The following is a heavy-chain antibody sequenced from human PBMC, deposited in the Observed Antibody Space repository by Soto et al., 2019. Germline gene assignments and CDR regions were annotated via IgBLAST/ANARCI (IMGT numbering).Heavy chain of an antibody. CDR3: ARDGGGELLRYYYYGMDV. Sequence: GGSLRLSCAASGFTFSSYWMHWVRQAPGKGLVWVSRINSDGSSTSYADSVKGRFTISRDNAKNTLYLQMNSLRAEDTAVYYCARDGGGELLRYYYYGMDVWGQGTTVTVSS. CDR1: GFTFSSYW. D-gene: IGHD1-26*01. V-gene: IGHV3-74*01. CDR2: INSDGSST. J-gene: IGHJ6*02.